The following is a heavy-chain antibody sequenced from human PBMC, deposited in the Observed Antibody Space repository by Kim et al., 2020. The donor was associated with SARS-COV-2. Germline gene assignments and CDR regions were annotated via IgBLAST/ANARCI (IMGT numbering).Heavy chain of an antibody. Sequence: ASVKVSCKASGYTFTSYAMNWVRQAPGQGLEWMGWINTNTGNPTYAQGFTGRFVFSLDTSVSTAYLQISSLQAEDTAVYYCATPLYYCSGGSCQLYYYYGMDVWGQGTTVTVSS. J-gene: IGHJ6*02. V-gene: IGHV7-4-1*02. CDR2: INTNTGNP. CDR1: GYTFTSYA. CDR3: ATPLYYCSGGSCQLYYYYGMDV. D-gene: IGHD2-15*01.